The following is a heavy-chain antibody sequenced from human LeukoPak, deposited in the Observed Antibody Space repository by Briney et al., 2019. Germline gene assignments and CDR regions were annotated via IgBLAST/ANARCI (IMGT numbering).Heavy chain of an antibody. D-gene: IGHD1-1*01. J-gene: IGHJ4*02. CDR2: IRYDGSNK. CDR1: GFTFSSYG. V-gene: IGHV3-30*02. Sequence: GGSLRLSCAASGFTFSSYGMHWVRQAPGKGLEWVAFIRYDGSNKYYADSVKGRFTISRDNSKNTLYLQMNSLRAEDTAVYYCAKEDWNDVILGHFDYWGQGTLVTVSS. CDR3: AKEDWNDVILGHFDY.